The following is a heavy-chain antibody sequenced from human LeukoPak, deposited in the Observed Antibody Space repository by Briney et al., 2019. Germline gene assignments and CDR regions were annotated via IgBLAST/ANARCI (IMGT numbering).Heavy chain of an antibody. CDR1: GYTFTSYV. Sequence: GASVKVSCKASGYTFTSYVISWVRQAPGRGLEWMGWISAYNGNTNYAQNLQGRVTMTTDTSTSTAYMELRSLRSDDTAVYYCARAAGWLQGYYYYYYYMDVWGKGTTVTVSS. J-gene: IGHJ6*03. CDR2: ISAYNGNT. D-gene: IGHD5-24*01. CDR3: ARAAGWLQGYYYYYYYMDV. V-gene: IGHV1-18*01.